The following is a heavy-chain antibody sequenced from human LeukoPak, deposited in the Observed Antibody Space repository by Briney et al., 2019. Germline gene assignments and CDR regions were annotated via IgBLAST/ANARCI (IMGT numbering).Heavy chain of an antibody. CDR1: GGSIRPYY. CDR2: IYYNGST. Sequence: SETLSLTCAVSGGSIRPYYWSWIRQPPGKGLEWIGYIYYNGSTNYSPSLKGRVTISIDTSENQVSLILRSVTAADTAVYYCAREVGDSDSDNWFDPWGQGTLVTVSS. J-gene: IGHJ5*02. CDR3: AREVGDSDSDNWFDP. V-gene: IGHV4-59*01. D-gene: IGHD2-21*02.